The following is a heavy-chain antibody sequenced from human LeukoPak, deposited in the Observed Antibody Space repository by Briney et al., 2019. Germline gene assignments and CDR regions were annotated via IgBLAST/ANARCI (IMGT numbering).Heavy chain of an antibody. Sequence: SVKVSCKASGYTFTSYYMHWVRQAPGQGLEWMGGIIPIFGTANYAQKFQGRVTITADESTSTAYMELSSLRSEDTAVYYCARLTPNWFDPWGQGTLVTVSS. CDR1: GYTFTSYY. D-gene: IGHD4-23*01. J-gene: IGHJ5*02. CDR2: IIPIFGTA. CDR3: ARLTPNWFDP. V-gene: IGHV1-69*13.